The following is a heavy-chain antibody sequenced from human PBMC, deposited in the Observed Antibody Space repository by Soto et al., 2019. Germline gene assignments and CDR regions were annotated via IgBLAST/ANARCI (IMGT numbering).Heavy chain of an antibody. J-gene: IGHJ6*02. Sequence: PGGSLRLSCAASGFTFSSYEMNWVRQAPGKGLEWVSYISSSGSTIYYADSVKGRVTISRDNAKNSLYLQMNSLRAEDTAVYYCAGGPPLGAPQYSSSSSYGMDVWGQGTTVTVSS. CDR2: ISSSGSTI. V-gene: IGHV3-48*03. D-gene: IGHD6-19*01. CDR1: GFTFSSYE. CDR3: AGGPPLGAPQYSSSSSYGMDV.